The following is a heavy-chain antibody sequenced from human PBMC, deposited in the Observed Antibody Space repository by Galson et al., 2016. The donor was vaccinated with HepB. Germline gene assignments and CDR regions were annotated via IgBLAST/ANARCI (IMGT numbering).Heavy chain of an antibody. CDR2: IDPDGNGK. CDR3: ARDTTPYDHDRDINYDALDI. CDR1: GLRFSDYW. J-gene: IGHJ3*02. V-gene: IGHV3-7*03. Sequence: SLRLSCAASGLRFSDYWMPWVRQAPGKGLEWVANIDPDGNGKHYAESVKGRFTIARDNAMNSLYLQLNSLRAEDTAVYHCARDTTPYDHDRDINYDALDIWGQGTMVTVSS. D-gene: IGHD3-22*01.